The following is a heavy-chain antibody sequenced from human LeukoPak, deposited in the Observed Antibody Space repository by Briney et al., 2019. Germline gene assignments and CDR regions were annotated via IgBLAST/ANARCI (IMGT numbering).Heavy chain of an antibody. CDR2: IRYDGSNK. D-gene: IGHD2-15*01. CDR1: GFTFSSYG. Sequence: GGSLRLSCAASGFTFSSYGMHWVRQAPGKGLEWVAFIRYDGSNKYYANSVKGRFTISRDNSKNTLYLQMNSLRAEDTAVYYCAKDLGYCSGGSCYSSDYFDYWGQGTLVTVSS. CDR3: AKDLGYCSGGSCYSSDYFDY. J-gene: IGHJ4*02. V-gene: IGHV3-30*02.